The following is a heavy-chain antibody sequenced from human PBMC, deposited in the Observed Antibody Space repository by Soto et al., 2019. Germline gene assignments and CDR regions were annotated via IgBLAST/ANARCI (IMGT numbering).Heavy chain of an antibody. CDR2: IMWNGGNR. J-gene: IGHJ4*02. CDR1: GFTFDEYG. Sequence: EVQLVESGGRVVRPGGSLRLSCAASGFTFDEYGMSWVRQAPGKGLEWVSGIMWNGGNRGYADSVKGRFTISRDNARKSLYLQMNSLRAEDTAFYYCTRKAYGDSYDYWGQGTLVTVSS. D-gene: IGHD4-17*01. V-gene: IGHV3-20*04. CDR3: TRKAYGDSYDY.